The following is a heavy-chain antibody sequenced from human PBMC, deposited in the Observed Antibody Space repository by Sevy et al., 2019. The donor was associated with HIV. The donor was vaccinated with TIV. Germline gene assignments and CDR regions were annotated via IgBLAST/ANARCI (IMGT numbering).Heavy chain of an antibody. CDR1: GFTFSSYG. V-gene: IGHV3-30*18. J-gene: IGHJ6*02. D-gene: IGHD3-10*01. CDR3: AKDLRDGSGSYYNPLDDYYYYYGMDV. Sequence: GGSLRLSCAASGFTFSSYGMHWVRQAPGKGLEWVAVISYDGSNKYYADSVKGRFTISRDNSKNTRYLQMNSLRAEDTAVYYCAKDLRDGSGSYYNPLDDYYYYYGMDVWGQGTTVTVSS. CDR2: ISYDGSNK.